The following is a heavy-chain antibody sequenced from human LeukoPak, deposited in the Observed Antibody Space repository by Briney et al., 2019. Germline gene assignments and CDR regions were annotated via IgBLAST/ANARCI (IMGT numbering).Heavy chain of an antibody. CDR2: IIPIFGTA. CDR3: ARVPNAYSSSWYYFDY. D-gene: IGHD6-13*01. Sequence: SVKVSCKASGGTFSSYAISWVRQAPGQGLEWMGGIIPIFGTANYAQKFQGRVTITADESTSTAYMELSSLRSEDTAVYYCARVPNAYSSSWYYFDYWGQGTLVTVSS. CDR1: GGTFSSYA. V-gene: IGHV1-69*13. J-gene: IGHJ4*02.